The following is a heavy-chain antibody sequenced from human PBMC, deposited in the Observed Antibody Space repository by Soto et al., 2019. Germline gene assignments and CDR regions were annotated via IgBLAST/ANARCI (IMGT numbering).Heavy chain of an antibody. CDR3: ARADYGDYVLPPSFDY. D-gene: IGHD4-17*01. Sequence: SETLSLTCTVSGGSISSGDYYWSWIRQPPGKGLEWIGCIYYSGSTYYNPSLKSRVTISVDTSKNQFSLKLSSVTAADTAVYYCARADYGDYVLPPSFDYWGQGTLVTVSS. CDR1: GGSISSGDYY. CDR2: IYYSGST. J-gene: IGHJ4*02. V-gene: IGHV4-30-4*01.